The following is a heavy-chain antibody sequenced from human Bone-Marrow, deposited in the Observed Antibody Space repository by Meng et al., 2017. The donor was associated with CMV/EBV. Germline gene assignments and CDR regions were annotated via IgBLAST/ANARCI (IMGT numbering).Heavy chain of an antibody. CDR1: GYTFTGYY. J-gene: IGHJ5*02. Sequence: ASVKVSCKASGYTFTGYYMHWLRQAPGQGLEWMGWINPNSGGTNYAQKFEGRVTMTRDTSISTAYMDLSSLRSDDTAVYYCARDLYGSPIERNWFDPWGQGTRVTVSS. V-gene: IGHV1-2*02. CDR3: ARDLYGSPIERNWFDP. CDR2: INPNSGGT. D-gene: IGHD3-10*01.